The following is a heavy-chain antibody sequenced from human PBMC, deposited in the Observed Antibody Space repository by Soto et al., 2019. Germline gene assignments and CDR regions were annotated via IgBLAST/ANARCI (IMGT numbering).Heavy chain of an antibody. J-gene: IGHJ6*02. CDR3: PRADCSGADCYPWDFKYGVDV. Sequence: QVQLVESGGGVVQPGGSLRLSCTTSGSTFNTYGMQWVRQAPGKGPEWVASIWYDGSSKYYADSVEGRFTLSRDNSKKTRDLQMNGLRPEDTALYYCPRADCSGADCYPWDFKYGVDVWGQGTAVTVSS. D-gene: IGHD2-15*01. CDR2: IWYDGSSK. CDR1: GSTFNTYG. V-gene: IGHV3-33*08.